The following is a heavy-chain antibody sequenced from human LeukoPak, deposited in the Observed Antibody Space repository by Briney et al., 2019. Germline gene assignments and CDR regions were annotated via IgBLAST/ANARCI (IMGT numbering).Heavy chain of an antibody. CDR2: IRHDGSNK. Sequence: GGSLRLSCTGSGFSFHKHGLHWVRQAPGKGLEWVAFIRHDGSNKYYTESMKGRITISRDNSKNTMSLQMNSLRAADTAVYYCAKFSYGDHVKWGQGTLVTVSS. D-gene: IGHD4-17*01. V-gene: IGHV3-30*02. CDR1: GFSFHKHG. CDR3: AKFSYGDHVK. J-gene: IGHJ4*02.